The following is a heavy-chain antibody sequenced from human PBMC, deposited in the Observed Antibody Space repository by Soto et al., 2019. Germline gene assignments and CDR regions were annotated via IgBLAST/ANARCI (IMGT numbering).Heavy chain of an antibody. Sequence: SVKVSCKASGGTFSSYTISWVRQAPGQGLEWMGRIIPILGIANYAQKIQGRDTITADKSTSTTYMELSNLRYEDTAVYYCASEEGPDIRVVLGVIINGGNYYYYYGMDVWGQGTTVTVSS. CDR2: IIPILGIA. V-gene: IGHV1-69*02. J-gene: IGHJ6*02. CDR1: GGTFSSYT. CDR3: ASEEGPDIRVVLGVIINGGNYYYYYGMDV. D-gene: IGHD3-10*01.